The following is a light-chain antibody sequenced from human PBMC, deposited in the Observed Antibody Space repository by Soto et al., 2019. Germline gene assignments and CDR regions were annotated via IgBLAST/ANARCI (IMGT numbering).Light chain of an antibody. V-gene: IGLV1-44*01. CDR1: SSNIGNNY. Sequence: QSALTQPPSVSAAPGQKVTISCSGSSSNIGNNYVSWYQQLPGTAPKLLMYTNNQRPSGVPDRFSGSKSGTSASLAISGLQSEDEADYYCAAWDDSLNGVVFGGGTKLTVL. CDR2: TNN. J-gene: IGLJ2*01. CDR3: AAWDDSLNGVV.